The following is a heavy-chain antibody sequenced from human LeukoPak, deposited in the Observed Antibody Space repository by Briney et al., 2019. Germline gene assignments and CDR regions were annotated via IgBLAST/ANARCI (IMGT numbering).Heavy chain of an antibody. CDR1: GGSISSGSYY. CDR2: IYTSGST. D-gene: IGHD7-27*01. V-gene: IGHV4-61*02. CDR3: ATGDELTGDQSSGTFDY. J-gene: IGHJ4*02. Sequence: SETLSLTCTVSGGSISSGSYYWSWIRQPAGKGLEWIGRIYTSGSTNYNPSLKSRVTISVDTSKNQFSLKLSSVTAADTAVYYCATGDELTGDQSSGTFDYWGQGTLVTVSS.